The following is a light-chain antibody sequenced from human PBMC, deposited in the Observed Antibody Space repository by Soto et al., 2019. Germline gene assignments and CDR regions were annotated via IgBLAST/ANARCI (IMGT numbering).Light chain of an antibody. CDR2: LNSDGSH. Sequence: QPVLTQSPSASASLGTSVKLTCTLSSGHSSYAIAWHQQQPEKGPRYLMKLNSDGSHSKGDGIPHRFSGSSSGAERYLTIFRLQSEDEADYYCQTWGTGSQGVFGGGTKLTVL. V-gene: IGLV4-69*01. CDR1: SGHSSYA. CDR3: QTWGTGSQGV. J-gene: IGLJ2*01.